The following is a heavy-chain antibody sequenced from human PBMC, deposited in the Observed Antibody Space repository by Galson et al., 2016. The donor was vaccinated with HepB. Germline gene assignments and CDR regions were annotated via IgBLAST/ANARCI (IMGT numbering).Heavy chain of an antibody. V-gene: IGHV3-33*06. D-gene: IGHD5-18*01. CDR2: IWSDGNNK. Sequence: SLRLSCAASGFTFSTYGMHWVRQAPGEGLQWVAVIWSDGNNKYYAESVKGRFTISRDNRRNSLYLQMNSLSVEDTALCNCAKDAARMDTTMVAYHYYQYGMDVWGQGTTVTVS. CDR1: GFTFSTYG. J-gene: IGHJ6*02. CDR3: AKDAARMDTTMVAYHYYQYGMDV.